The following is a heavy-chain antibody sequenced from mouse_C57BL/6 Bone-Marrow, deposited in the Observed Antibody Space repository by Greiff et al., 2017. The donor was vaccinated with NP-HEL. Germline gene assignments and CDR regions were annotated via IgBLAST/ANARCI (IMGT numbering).Heavy chain of an antibody. CDR3: ARRYPFAY. V-gene: IGHV1-81*01. D-gene: IGHD1-1*01. Sequence: AQLQQSGAELARPGASVKLSCKASGYTFTSYGISWVKQRTGQGLEWIGEIYPRSGNTFYNEKFKGKATLTADKSSSTAYMELRSLTSEDSAVYFCARRYPFAYWGQGTLVTVSA. CDR1: GYTFTSYG. J-gene: IGHJ3*01. CDR2: IYPRSGNT.